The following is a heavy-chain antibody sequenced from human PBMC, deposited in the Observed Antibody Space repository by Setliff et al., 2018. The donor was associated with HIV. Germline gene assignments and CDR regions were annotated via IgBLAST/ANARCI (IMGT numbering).Heavy chain of an antibody. J-gene: IGHJ6*03. D-gene: IGHD3-3*01. CDR2: INHDGNT. V-gene: IGHV4-34*01. CDR1: GGSFSGYY. CDR3: ARGLSIFGVATPGFYSFMDV. Sequence: PSETLSLTCAVYGGSFSGYYWSWLRQPPKKGLEWIGEINHDGNTNYNPSLKSRVTISADTSNNQFSLRLTSMTAADTAVYYCARGLSIFGVATPGFYSFMDVWGKGTTVTVSS.